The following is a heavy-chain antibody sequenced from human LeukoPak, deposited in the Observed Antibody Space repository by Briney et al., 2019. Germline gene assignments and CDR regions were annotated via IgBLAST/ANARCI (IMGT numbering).Heavy chain of an antibody. D-gene: IGHD6-13*01. CDR3: ARNSSSWFDY. J-gene: IGHJ4*02. CDR2: ISAYNGNA. CDR1: GYTFSGYY. Sequence: LGASVKVSCKTSGYTFSGYYMHWVRQAPGHGLEWMGWISAYNGNANYAQKLQGRVTMTTDTSTSTAYMELRSLRSDDTAVYYCARNSSSWFDYWGQGTLVTVSS. V-gene: IGHV1-18*04.